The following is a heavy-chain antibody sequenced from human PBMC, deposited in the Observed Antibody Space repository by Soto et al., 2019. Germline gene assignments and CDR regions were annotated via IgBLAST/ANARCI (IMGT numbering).Heavy chain of an antibody. CDR3: TRDWSADY. D-gene: IGHD1-1*01. Sequence: VGSLRLSCAASGFIFNTYAMTWVRQAPGKGLEWVTAIGGSGRDPYYADSVKGRFTISRDNSKNTLYLRMSSLRAEDTAVYYCTRDWSADYWGQGTLVTVSS. CDR1: GFIFNTYA. CDR2: IGGSGRDP. J-gene: IGHJ4*02. V-gene: IGHV3-23*01.